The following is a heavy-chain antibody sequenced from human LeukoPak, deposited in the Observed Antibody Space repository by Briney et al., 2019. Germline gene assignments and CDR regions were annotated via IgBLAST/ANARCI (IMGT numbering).Heavy chain of an antibody. Sequence: GGSLRLSCAASGFTFSSYAMHWVRQAPGKGLEWVAVISYDGSNKYYADSVKGRFTISRDNSKNTLYLQMNSLRAEDTAVYYCARSRSSSSSWWAFDYWGQGTLVTVSS. V-gene: IGHV3-30*01. CDR3: ARSRSSSSSWWAFDY. CDR1: GFTFSSYA. J-gene: IGHJ4*02. D-gene: IGHD6-6*01. CDR2: ISYDGSNK.